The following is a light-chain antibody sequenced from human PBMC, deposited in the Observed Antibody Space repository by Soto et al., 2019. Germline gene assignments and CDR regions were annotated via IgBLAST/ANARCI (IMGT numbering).Light chain of an antibody. V-gene: IGKV1-39*01. CDR3: QQLNTYPVT. J-gene: IGKJ1*01. CDR2: AAS. Sequence: DIQMTQSPSSLSASVGDRVTITFRASQSISSYLNWYQQKPGKAPKLLIYAASSLQSGVPSRFSGSGSGTDFTLTISSLQPEDFATYYCQQLNTYPVTFGQGTKVDIK. CDR1: QSISSY.